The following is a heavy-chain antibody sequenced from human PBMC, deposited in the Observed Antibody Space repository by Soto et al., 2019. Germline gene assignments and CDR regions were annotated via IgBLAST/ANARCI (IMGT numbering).Heavy chain of an antibody. CDR3: ARGLTYGDIDF. CDR2: LTAYDGKR. V-gene: IGHV1-18*01. D-gene: IGHD4-17*01. Sequence: QVQLVQSGGEMKKSGASVTISCKASGYTFNTFGIHWVRQAPGQGLEWMGCLTAYDGKRNYAQKFQDRLTMTMDKSTSTGYMELRSLRSDDTAVYFCARGLTYGDIDFWGQGTLVAVSS. J-gene: IGHJ4*02. CDR1: GYTFNTFG.